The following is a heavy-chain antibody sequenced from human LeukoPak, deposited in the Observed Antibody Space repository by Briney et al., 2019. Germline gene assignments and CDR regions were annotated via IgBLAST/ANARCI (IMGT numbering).Heavy chain of an antibody. CDR2: IRYDGSNK. CDR3: AKDPGELWFGTLPD. Sequence: PGGSLRLSCAASGFTFSSYGMHWVRQAPGKGLEWVAFIRYDGSNKYYADSVKGRFTISRDNSKNTLYLQMNSLRAEDTAVYYCAKDPGELWFGTLPDWGQGTLVTVSS. V-gene: IGHV3-30*02. D-gene: IGHD3-10*01. J-gene: IGHJ4*02. CDR1: GFTFSSYG.